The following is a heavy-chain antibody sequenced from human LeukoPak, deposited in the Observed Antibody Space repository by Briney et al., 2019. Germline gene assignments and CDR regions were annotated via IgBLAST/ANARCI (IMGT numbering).Heavy chain of an antibody. D-gene: IGHD3-10*01. CDR2: IYHSGST. V-gene: IGHV4-38-2*01. CDR1: GYSISSGYY. Sequence: SETLSLTCAVSGYSISSGYYWGWIRQPPGKGLEWIGSIYHSGSTYYNPSLKSRVTISVDTPKNHFSLKLSSVTAADTAVYYCARGQLFDYWGQGTLVTVSS. CDR3: ARGQLFDY. J-gene: IGHJ4*02.